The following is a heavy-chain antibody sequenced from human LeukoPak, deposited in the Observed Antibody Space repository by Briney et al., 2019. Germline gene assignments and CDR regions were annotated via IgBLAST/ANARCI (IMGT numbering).Heavy chain of an antibody. CDR1: GFTFSSYG. V-gene: IGHV3-23*01. CDR3: AKDLYDSSGYPDY. D-gene: IGHD3-22*01. J-gene: IGHJ4*02. Sequence: GGSLRLSCAAPGFTFSSYGMSWVRQAPGKGLEWVSAISGSGGSTYYADSVKGRFTISRDNSKNTLYLQMNSLRAEDTAVYYCAKDLYDSSGYPDYWGQGTLVTVSS. CDR2: ISGSGGST.